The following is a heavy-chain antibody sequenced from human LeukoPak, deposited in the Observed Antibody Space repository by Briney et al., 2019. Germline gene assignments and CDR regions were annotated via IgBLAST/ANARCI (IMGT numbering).Heavy chain of an antibody. D-gene: IGHD4-17*01. Sequence: GGSLRLSCAASGFTFDDYAMHWVRQAPGKDLEWVSLISGDGGNTYYADSVKGRFTISRDNSKKSLYLQMNSLRTEYTALYYCVRVTTGYFFGSWGQGTLITVSS. V-gene: IGHV3-43*02. J-gene: IGHJ4*02. CDR2: ISGDGGNT. CDR3: VRVTTGYFFGS. CDR1: GFTFDDYA.